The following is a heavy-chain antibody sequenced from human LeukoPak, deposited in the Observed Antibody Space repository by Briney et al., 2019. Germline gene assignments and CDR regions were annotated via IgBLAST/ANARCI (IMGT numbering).Heavy chain of an antibody. V-gene: IGHV2-5*02. CDR3: AHSLRRPSCSGGNCYYFDY. CDR2: IFWDGDR. D-gene: IGHD2-15*01. CDR1: GFSITTNGVG. J-gene: IGHJ4*02. Sequence: SGPTLVNPTQTLPLTCTVTGFSITTNGVGVGWIRQAPGKALEWLAIIFWDGDRRYNSSLRGRLTITSDNSKNQVVLTMTNMDPVDTATYFCAHSLRRPSCSGGNCYYFDYWGQGTLVTVSS.